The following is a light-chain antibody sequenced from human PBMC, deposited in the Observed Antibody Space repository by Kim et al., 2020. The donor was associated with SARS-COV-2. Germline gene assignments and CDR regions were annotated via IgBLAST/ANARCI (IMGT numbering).Light chain of an antibody. CDR3: SSYTSSSSWV. V-gene: IGLV2-14*03. Sequence: GQPITISCTGTSGDVGGYNYVSWYQQHPGKAPKLMIYDVSNRPSGVSNRFSGSKSGNTASLTISGLQAEDEADYYCSSYTSSSSWVFGGGTQLTVL. J-gene: IGLJ3*02. CDR2: DVS. CDR1: SGDVGGYNY.